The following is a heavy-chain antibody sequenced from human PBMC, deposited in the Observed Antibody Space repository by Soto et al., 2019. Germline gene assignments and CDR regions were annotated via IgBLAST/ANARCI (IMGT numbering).Heavy chain of an antibody. CDR1: GGSFSGYY. V-gene: IGHV4-34*01. Sequence: PSETLSLTCAVYGGSFSGYYWSWIRQPPGKGLEWIGEINHSGSTNYNPSLKSRVTISVDTSKNQFSLKLSSVTAADTAVYYCAVTNEGLDYWGQGTLVTVS. D-gene: IGHD1-1*01. CDR2: INHSGST. J-gene: IGHJ4*02. CDR3: AVTNEGLDY.